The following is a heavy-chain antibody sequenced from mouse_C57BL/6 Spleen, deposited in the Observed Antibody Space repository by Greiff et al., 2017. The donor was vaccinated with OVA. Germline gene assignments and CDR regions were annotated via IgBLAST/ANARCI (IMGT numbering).Heavy chain of an antibody. CDR2: IYPGDGDT. CDR3: ARGDTGAMDY. Sequence: VQLVESGAELVKPGASVKISCKASGYAFSSYWMNWVKQRPGKGLEWIGQIYPGDGDTNYNGKFKGKATLTADKSSSTAYMQLSSLTSEDSAVYFCARGDTGAMDYWGQGTSVTVSS. D-gene: IGHD4-1*01. V-gene: IGHV1-80*01. CDR1: GYAFSSYW. J-gene: IGHJ4*01.